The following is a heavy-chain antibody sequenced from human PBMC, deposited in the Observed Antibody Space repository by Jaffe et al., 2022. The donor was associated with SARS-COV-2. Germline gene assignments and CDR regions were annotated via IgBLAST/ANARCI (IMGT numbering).Heavy chain of an antibody. CDR3: ARDSAPDRWYW. V-gene: IGHV4-61*01. CDR2: IQYSGST. J-gene: IGHJ4*02. Sequence: QVQLQESGPGLMKPSETLSLTCSVSGDSVSSGFYWSWIRQSPEKGLEWIGYIQYSGSTNYNPSLKSRATVSLDKSRNQISLNLSSVTAADTAVYYCARDSAPDRWYWWGQGTLVTVSS. D-gene: IGHD2-15*01. CDR1: GDSVSSGFY.